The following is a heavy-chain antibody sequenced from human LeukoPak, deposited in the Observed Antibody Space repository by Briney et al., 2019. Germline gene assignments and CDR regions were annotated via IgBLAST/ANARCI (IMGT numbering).Heavy chain of an antibody. Sequence: KPGGSLRLSCAASGFTLSSHSMNWVRQAPGKGPEWVSSISSSSSYIYYADSVKGRITISRDNAKKSLHLQMNSLRAEDTAVYYCARDSRGELLLGNNMDVWGKGTTVTVSS. J-gene: IGHJ6*03. CDR3: ARDSRGELLLGNNMDV. CDR2: ISSSSSYI. CDR1: GFTLSSHS. D-gene: IGHD3-10*01. V-gene: IGHV3-21*01.